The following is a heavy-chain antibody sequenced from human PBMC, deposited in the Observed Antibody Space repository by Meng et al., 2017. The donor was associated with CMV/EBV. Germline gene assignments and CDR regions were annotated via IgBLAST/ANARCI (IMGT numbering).Heavy chain of an antibody. V-gene: IGHV3-66*02. CDR3: ARDSYCGGDCYSDY. CDR2: IYSGGST. CDR1: GFTVSSNY. D-gene: IGHD2-21*01. Sequence: GGSLRLSCAASGFTVSSNYMSWVRQAPGKGLEWVSVIYSGGSTYYADSVNGRFTISRDNSKNTLYLQMNSLRAEDTAVYYCARDSYCGGDCYSDYWGQGTLVTVSS. J-gene: IGHJ4*02.